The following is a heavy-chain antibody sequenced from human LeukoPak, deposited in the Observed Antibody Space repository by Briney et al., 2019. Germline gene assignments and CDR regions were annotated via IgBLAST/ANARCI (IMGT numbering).Heavy chain of an antibody. CDR1: GLTFSSYS. D-gene: IGHD3-22*01. V-gene: IGHV3-21*01. CDR3: ARSPPGYYYDSSGCDY. Sequence: WGSLRLSCAASGLTFSSYSMNWVRQAPGKGLEWVSSISSSSSYIYYADSVKGRFTISRDNAKNSLYLQMNSLRAEDTAVYYCARSPPGYYYDSSGCDYWGQGTLVTVSS. J-gene: IGHJ4*02. CDR2: ISSSSSYI.